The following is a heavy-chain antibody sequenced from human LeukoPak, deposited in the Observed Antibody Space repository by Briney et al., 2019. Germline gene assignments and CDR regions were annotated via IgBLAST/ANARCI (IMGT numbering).Heavy chain of an antibody. CDR3: TSSNSAAWYYYYGMDV. CDR2: IRSKANSYAT. CDR1: GFTFSGSA. J-gene: IGHJ6*02. Sequence: GGSLKLSCAASGFTFSGSAMHWVRQASGKGLEWVGRIRSKANSYATAYAASVKGRFTISRDDSKNTAYLQMNSLKTEDTAVYYCTSSNSAAWYYYYGMDVWGQGTTVTVSS. D-gene: IGHD2/OR15-2a*01. V-gene: IGHV3-73*01.